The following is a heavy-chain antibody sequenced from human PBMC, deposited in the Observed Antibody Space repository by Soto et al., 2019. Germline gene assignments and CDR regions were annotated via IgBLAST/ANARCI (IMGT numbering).Heavy chain of an antibody. CDR2: IYYSGST. Sequence: PSETLSLTCTVSGGSVSSSSYYWSWIRQPPGKGLEWIGYIYYSGSTNYNPSLKSRVTISVDTSKNQFSLKLTSVTAADTAVYYCARQGGGFGLDYWGQGTLVTSPQ. V-gene: IGHV4-61*01. CDR3: ARQGGGFGLDY. J-gene: IGHJ4*02. D-gene: IGHD3-16*01. CDR1: GGSVSSSSYY.